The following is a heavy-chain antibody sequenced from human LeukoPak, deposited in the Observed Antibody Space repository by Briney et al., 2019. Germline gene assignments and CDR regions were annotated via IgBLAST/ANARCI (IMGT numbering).Heavy chain of an antibody. D-gene: IGHD3-22*01. Sequence: PGGSLRLSCAASGFTFSNAWMSWVRQAPGKGLEWVGRIKSKTDGGTTDYAAPMKGRFTISRDDSKNTLYLQMNSLKTEDTAVYYCTTVLRYYYDSSGYHKDYWGQGTLVTVSS. CDR1: GFTFSNAW. CDR2: IKSKTDGGTT. J-gene: IGHJ4*02. CDR3: TTVLRYYYDSSGYHKDY. V-gene: IGHV3-15*01.